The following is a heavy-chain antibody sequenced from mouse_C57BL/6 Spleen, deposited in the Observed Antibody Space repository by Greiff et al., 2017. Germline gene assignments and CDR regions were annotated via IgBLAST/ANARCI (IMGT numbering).Heavy chain of an antibody. V-gene: IGHV1-52*01. CDR3: ARSYDGRLFDC. D-gene: IGHD2-3*01. Sequence: QVQLQQPGAELVRPGSSVKLSCKASGYTFTSYWMHWVKQRPIQGLEWIGNIDPSDSETHYNQKFKDKATLTVDKSSSTAYMQLSSLTSEDSAVYYCARSYDGRLFDCWGQGTTLTVSS. J-gene: IGHJ2*01. CDR2: IDPSDSET. CDR1: GYTFTSYW.